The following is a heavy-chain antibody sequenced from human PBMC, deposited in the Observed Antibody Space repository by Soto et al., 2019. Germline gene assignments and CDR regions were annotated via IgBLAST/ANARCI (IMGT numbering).Heavy chain of an antibody. D-gene: IGHD3-10*02. CDR3: AKYVSNYYGMDV. V-gene: IGHV3-30*18. J-gene: IGHJ6*02. CDR1: GFTFDDYA. Sequence: VQLVESGGGLVQPGRSLRLSCAASGFTFDDYAMHWVRQAPGKGLEWVAVISYDGSNKYYADSVKGRFTISRDNSKNTLYLQMNSLRAEDTAVYYCAKYVSNYYGMDVWGQGTTVTVSS. CDR2: ISYDGSNK.